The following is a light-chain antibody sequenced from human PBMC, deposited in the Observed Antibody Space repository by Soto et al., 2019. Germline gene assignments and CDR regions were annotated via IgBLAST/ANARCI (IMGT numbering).Light chain of an antibody. CDR1: QGIRND. J-gene: IGKJ3*01. CDR2: AAS. V-gene: IGKV1-6*01. CDR3: LHHYNYPFT. Sequence: AIQMTQSPSSLSASVGDRVTITCRASQGIRNDLAWYQQKPGKAPKLLIYAASSLQSGVPSRFSGSGSGTDFTLTISSLQPEDFATYYCLHHYNYPFTFGPGTIVDIK.